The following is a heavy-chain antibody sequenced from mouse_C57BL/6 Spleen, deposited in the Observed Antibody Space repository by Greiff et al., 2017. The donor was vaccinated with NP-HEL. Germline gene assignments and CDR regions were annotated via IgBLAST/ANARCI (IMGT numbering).Heavy chain of an antibody. D-gene: IGHD2-4*01. CDR2: IDPSDSYT. V-gene: IGHV1-69*01. CDR1: GYTFTSYW. CDR3: ARRGVYDNDRDWYLEV. Sequence: VQLQQPGAELVMPGASVKLSCKASGYTFTSYWMHWVKQRPGQGLEWIGEIDPSDSYTNYNQKFKGKSTLTVDKSSSTAYMQLSSLTSEDSAVYYWARRGVYDNDRDWYLEVGGTGTTVTVSS. J-gene: IGHJ1*03.